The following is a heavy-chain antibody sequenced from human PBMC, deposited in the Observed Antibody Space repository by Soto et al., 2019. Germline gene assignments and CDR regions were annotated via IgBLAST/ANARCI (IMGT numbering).Heavy chain of an antibody. J-gene: IGHJ4*02. CDR1: GGSISSGGYY. D-gene: IGHD7-27*01. Sequence: PSETLSLTCAVSGGSISSGGYYWSWIRQHPGKGLEWIGYIYYSGSTYYNPSLKSRVTISVDTSKNQFSLKLSSVTAADTAVYYCARSPGQTYYFDYWGQGTLVTVSS. CDR3: ARSPGQTYYFDY. V-gene: IGHV4-31*11. CDR2: IYYSGST.